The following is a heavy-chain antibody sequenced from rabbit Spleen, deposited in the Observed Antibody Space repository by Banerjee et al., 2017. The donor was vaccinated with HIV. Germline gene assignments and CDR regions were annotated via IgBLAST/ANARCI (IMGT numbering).Heavy chain of an antibody. CDR1: GFSFSDRDV. V-gene: IGHV1S40*01. CDR3: ARDTGTSFSTYGMDL. Sequence: QSLEESGGDLVKPEGSLTLTCTASGFSFSDRDVMCWVRQAPGKGLEWIGCINTATGKDVYANWAKGRFTISTTSSTTVTLQMTSLTAADTATYFCARDTGTSFSTYGMDLWAKGPSSPS. J-gene: IGHJ6*01. CDR2: INTATGKD. D-gene: IGHD8-1*01.